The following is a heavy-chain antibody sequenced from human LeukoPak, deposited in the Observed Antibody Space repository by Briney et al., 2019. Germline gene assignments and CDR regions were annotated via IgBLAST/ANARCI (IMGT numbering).Heavy chain of an antibody. CDR3: ASRDYYDSSGYNDAFDI. CDR1: GFTLSSYA. Sequence: GGSLRLSCAASGFTLSSYAMSWVRQAPGKGLEWVSAISDTGNTYHADSVKGRFTISRDSSKNTLYLQMNSLRAEDTAVYYCASRDYYDSSGYNDAFDIWGQGTMVTVSS. D-gene: IGHD3-22*01. J-gene: IGHJ3*02. CDR2: ISDTGNT. V-gene: IGHV3-23*01.